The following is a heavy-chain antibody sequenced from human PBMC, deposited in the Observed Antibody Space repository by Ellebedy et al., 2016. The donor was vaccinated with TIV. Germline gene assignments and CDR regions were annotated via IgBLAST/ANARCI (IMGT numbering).Heavy chain of an antibody. CDR2: INPSGGST. CDR1: GYTFTSYY. V-gene: IGHV1-46*04. J-gene: IGHJ4*02. D-gene: IGHD6-19*01. CDR3: ARMYSSGSYYFDY. Sequence: AASVKVSCKASGYTFTSYYVHWMRQAPGQGLEWKGIINPSGGSTSYAKKLQGRVTMTRDTSTSTVYMELSSLRSDDTAVYYCARMYSSGSYYFDYWGQGTLVTVSS.